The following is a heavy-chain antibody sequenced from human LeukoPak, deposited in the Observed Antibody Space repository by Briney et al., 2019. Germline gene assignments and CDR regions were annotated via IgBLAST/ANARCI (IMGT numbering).Heavy chain of an antibody. CDR2: ISDRGSRT. CDR1: GFIFDRHW. J-gene: IGHJ4*02. CDR3: AKRGVVIRVILVGFHKEAYYFDS. D-gene: IGHD3-22*01. V-gene: IGHV3-23*01. Sequence: PGGSLRLSCAASGFIFDRHWMSWVRQAPGKGLEWVAGISDRGSRTNYADSVKGRFTISTDHPKNTLYLQMNSLRAEDTAVYFCAKRGVVIRVILVGFHKEAYYFDSWGQGALVTVSS.